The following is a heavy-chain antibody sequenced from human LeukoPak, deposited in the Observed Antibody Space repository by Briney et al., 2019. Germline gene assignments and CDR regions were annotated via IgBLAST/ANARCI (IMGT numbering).Heavy chain of an antibody. Sequence: GGSLRLSCAASGFPFSSYAMNWVRQAPGKGLEWVSAISGSGGSTYYADSVKGRFTISRDNSKNTLYLQMNSLRAEDTAVYYCAKEYSSSWYYFDYWGQGTLVTVSS. CDR3: AKEYSSSWYYFDY. CDR1: GFPFSSYA. V-gene: IGHV3-23*01. D-gene: IGHD6-13*01. CDR2: ISGSGGST. J-gene: IGHJ4*02.